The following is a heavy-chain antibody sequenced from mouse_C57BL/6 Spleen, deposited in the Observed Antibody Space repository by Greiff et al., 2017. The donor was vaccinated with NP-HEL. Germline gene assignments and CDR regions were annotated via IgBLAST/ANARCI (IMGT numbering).Heavy chain of an antibody. CDR3: ARSAYYPGYFDY. V-gene: IGHV1-82*01. J-gene: IGHJ2*01. CDR2: IYPGDGDT. CDR1: GYAFSSSW. Sequence: VQLQQSGPELVKPGASVKISCKASGYAFSSSWMNWVKQRPGKGLEWIGRIYPGDGDTNYNGKFKGKATLTADKSSSTAYMQLSSLTSEDSAVYFCARSAYYPGYFDYWGQGTTLTVSS. D-gene: IGHD2-10*01.